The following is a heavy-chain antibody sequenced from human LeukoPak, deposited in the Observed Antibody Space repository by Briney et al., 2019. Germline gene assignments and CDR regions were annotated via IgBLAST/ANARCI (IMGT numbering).Heavy chain of an antibody. J-gene: IGHJ4*02. V-gene: IGHV4-39*01. CDR2: FYYSGNS. Sequence: TSETLSLTCTVSGGSISSSTYYWGWIRQPPGKGLEWIGSFYYSGNSYYNTSPKSRVTMSVDTSKNQFSLKLSSVTAADTAMYYCARHGPVYYYDSSGYYFDYWGQGTLVTVSS. D-gene: IGHD3-22*01. CDR3: ARHGPVYYYDSSGYYFDY. CDR1: GGSISSSTYY.